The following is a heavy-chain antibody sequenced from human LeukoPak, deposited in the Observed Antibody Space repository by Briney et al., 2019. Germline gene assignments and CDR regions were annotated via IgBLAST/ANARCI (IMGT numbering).Heavy chain of an antibody. CDR1: GFTFSSYW. CDR3: ARGGYGHGFDI. J-gene: IGHJ3*02. V-gene: IGHV3-74*01. CDR2: VDSDRSDT. Sequence: GGSLRLSCAASGFTFSSYWMHWVRQAPGKGLVWVSRVDSDRSDTIYADSVKGRCTISRDNAKNTVFLQMNSLRVEDTAVYYCARGGYGHGFDIWGQGTMVTVSS. D-gene: IGHD5-12*01.